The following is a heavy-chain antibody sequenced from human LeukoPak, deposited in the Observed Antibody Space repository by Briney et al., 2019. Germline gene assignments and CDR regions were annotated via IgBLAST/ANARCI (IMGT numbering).Heavy chain of an antibody. D-gene: IGHD7-27*01. V-gene: IGHV5-51*01. CDR1: GYSFTSYW. CDR2: IYPGDSDT. Sequence: GESLKISCKGSGYSFTSYWIGWVRQMPGKGLEWMGIIYPGDSDTRYSPSFQGQVTISADKSISTAHLQWSSLKASDTAMYYCARLTLGLNYYYYYGMDVWGQGTTVTVSS. CDR3: ARLTLGLNYYYYYGMDV. J-gene: IGHJ6*02.